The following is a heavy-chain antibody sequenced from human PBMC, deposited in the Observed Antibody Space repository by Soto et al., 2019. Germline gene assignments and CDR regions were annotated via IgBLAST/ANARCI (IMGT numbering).Heavy chain of an antibody. D-gene: IGHD6-13*01. CDR1: GYTFTSYG. CDR3: ARDRGSSSWYESGWFDP. CDR2: ISAYNGNT. J-gene: IGHJ5*02. Sequence: RASVKVSCKASGYTFTSYGISWVRQAPGQGLEWMGWISAYNGNTNYAQKLQGRVTMTTDTSTSTAYMELRSLRSDDTAVYYCARDRGSSSWYESGWFDPWGQGTLVTVSS. V-gene: IGHV1-18*04.